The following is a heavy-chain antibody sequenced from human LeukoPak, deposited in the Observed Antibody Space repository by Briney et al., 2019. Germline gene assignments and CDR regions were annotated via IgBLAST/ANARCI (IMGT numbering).Heavy chain of an antibody. CDR2: IRYDGSNK. V-gene: IGHV3-30*02. D-gene: IGHD6-13*01. J-gene: IGHJ4*02. CDR1: GFTFSSYG. CDR3: AKDLIAAAGTNLDY. Sequence: GGSLRLSCAASGFTFSSYGMRWVPQAPGKGLKCVAVIRYDGSNKYYADSVKGRFTISRDNSKNTLYLQMNSLRAEDTAVYYCAKDLIAAAGTNLDYWGQGTLVTVSS.